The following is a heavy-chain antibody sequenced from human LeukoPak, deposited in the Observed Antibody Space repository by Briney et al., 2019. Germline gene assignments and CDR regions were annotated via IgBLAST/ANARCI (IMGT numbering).Heavy chain of an antibody. J-gene: IGHJ2*01. CDR3: ARFGLTWYFDL. V-gene: IGHV4-30-2*01. CDR2: IYHSGST. Sequence: SQTLSLTCTVSGGSISSGGYYWSWIRQPPGKGLEWIGYIYHSGSTYYNPSLKSRVTISVDTSKNQFSLKLSSVTAADTAVYYCARFGLTWYFDLWGRGTLVTVSS. CDR1: GGSISSGGYY. D-gene: IGHD3-16*01.